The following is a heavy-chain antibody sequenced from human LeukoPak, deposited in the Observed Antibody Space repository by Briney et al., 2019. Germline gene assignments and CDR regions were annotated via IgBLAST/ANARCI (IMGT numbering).Heavy chain of an antibody. J-gene: IGHJ4*02. CDR1: GGSFSGYY. CDR3: ARLWNYDYIWGSYRFFDY. V-gene: IGHV4-34*01. D-gene: IGHD3-16*02. Sequence: PETLSLTRAVYGGSFSGYYWSGIRQPPAKGLEWIGEINHSGSTNHNPSLKSRVTISVHTSKNQFSLKLSSVSAADPAVYYCARLWNYDYIWGSYRFFDYWGQGTLVTVSS. CDR2: INHSGST.